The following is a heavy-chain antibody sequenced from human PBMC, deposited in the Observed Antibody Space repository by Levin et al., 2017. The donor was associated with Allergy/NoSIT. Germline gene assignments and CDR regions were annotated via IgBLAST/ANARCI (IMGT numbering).Heavy chain of an antibody. Sequence: TSETLSLTCAVYGGSFSGYYWSWIRQPPGKGLEWIGEINHSGSTNYNPSLKSRVTISVDTSKNQFSLKLSSVTAADTAVYYCARGRRYCSSTSCSEKTVDWFDPWGQGTLVTVSS. CDR3: ARGRRYCSSTSCSEKTVDWFDP. D-gene: IGHD2-2*01. V-gene: IGHV4-34*01. CDR2: INHSGST. CDR1: GGSFSGYY. J-gene: IGHJ5*02.